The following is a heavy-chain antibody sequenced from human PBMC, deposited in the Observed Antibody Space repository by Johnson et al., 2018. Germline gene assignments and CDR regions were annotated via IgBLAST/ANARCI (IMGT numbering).Heavy chain of an antibody. CDR1: GFTFSVAW. V-gene: IGHV3-15*07. J-gene: IGHJ6*03. CDR2: IKSKTDGGTT. Sequence: EVQLVEAGGGLVKPGGSLRLSCAASGFTFSVAWMNWVRQAPGKGLEWVGRIKSKTDGGTTDYAAAVKGRFTISRDDSKNMLYFQMNTLKTEDAAVYYCTTWLWVPAEPGSSYYCYMDVWGKGTTVTVSS. CDR3: TTWLWVPAEPGSSYYCYMDV. D-gene: IGHD2-2*01.